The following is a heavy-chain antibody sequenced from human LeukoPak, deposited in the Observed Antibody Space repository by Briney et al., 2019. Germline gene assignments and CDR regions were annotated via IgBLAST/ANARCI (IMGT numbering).Heavy chain of an antibody. CDR1: GFTFSDYA. J-gene: IGHJ4*02. CDR3: AKAELGVDTFFDY. D-gene: IGHD3-3*01. CDR2: LSGSGAGT. V-gene: IGHV3-23*01. Sequence: GGSLRLSCAASGFTFSDYALGWVRQAPGRGLEWVATLSGSGAGTYYSDSVQGRFTISRDNSKRTLFLQMNGLRAEDTAFYYCAKAELGVDTFFDYWGQGTLVTVSS.